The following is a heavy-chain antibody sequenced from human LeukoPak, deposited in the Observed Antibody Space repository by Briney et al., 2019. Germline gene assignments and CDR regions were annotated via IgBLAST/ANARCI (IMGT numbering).Heavy chain of an antibody. CDR1: GGSISSYY. D-gene: IGHD2-15*01. J-gene: IGHJ4*02. V-gene: IGHV4-59*08. Sequence: SETLSLTCTVSGGSISSYYWSWIRQPPGKGLEWIGYIYYSGSTNYNPSLKSRVTISVDTSKNQFSLKLSSVTAADTAVYYCARRGCSGGSCYPYYFDYWGQGNLVTVSS. CDR2: IYYSGST. CDR3: ARRGCSGGSCYPYYFDY.